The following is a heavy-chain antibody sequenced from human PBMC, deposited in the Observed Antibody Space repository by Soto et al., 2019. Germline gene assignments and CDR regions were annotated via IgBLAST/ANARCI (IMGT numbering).Heavy chain of an antibody. CDR2: INAGSGNT. CDR3: ARGHSRSGNWFDP. J-gene: IGHJ5*02. CDR1: GYTSINHT. Sequence: ASVKVSCKASGYTSINHTIHWVRQAPGQSLEWMGGINAGSGNTKYSDILQGRVTITRDTSATTAYMELSTLRSEDTAVYYCARGHSRSGNWFDPWGQGTLVTVSS. V-gene: IGHV1-3*01. D-gene: IGHD3-22*01.